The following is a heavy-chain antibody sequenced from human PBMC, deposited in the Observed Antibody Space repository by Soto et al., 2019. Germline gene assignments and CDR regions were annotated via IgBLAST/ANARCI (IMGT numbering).Heavy chain of an antibody. J-gene: IGHJ4*02. CDR1: GFTFSSYA. Sequence: PGGSLILSCAASGFTFSSYAMSWVRQAPGKGLEWVSAISGSGGSTYYADSVKGRFTISRDNSKNTLYLQMNSLRAEDTAVYYCAKFSPNCSGGSCYLYYFDYWGQGTLVTVSS. V-gene: IGHV3-23*01. CDR3: AKFSPNCSGGSCYLYYFDY. CDR2: ISGSGGST. D-gene: IGHD2-15*01.